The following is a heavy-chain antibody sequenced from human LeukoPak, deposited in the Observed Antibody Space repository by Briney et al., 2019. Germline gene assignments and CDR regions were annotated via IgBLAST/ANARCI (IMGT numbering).Heavy chain of an antibody. J-gene: IGHJ4*02. V-gene: IGHV4-59*01. CDR2: IYYSGST. Sequence: SETLSLTCTVSGGSISSYYWSWIRQPPGKGLEWIGYIYYSGSTNYNPSLKSRVTMSVDTSKNQLSLKLSSVTAADTAVYYCATMVQGIYTYFGSWGQGNLVAVSS. D-gene: IGHD3-10*01. CDR3: ATMVQGIYTYFGS. CDR1: GGSISSYY.